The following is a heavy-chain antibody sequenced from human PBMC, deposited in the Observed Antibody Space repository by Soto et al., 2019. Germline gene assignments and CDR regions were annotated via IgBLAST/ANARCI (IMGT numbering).Heavy chain of an antibody. CDR2: IKQDGSEK. V-gene: IGHV3-7*03. Sequence: GGSLRLSCAASGFTFSSYWMSWVRQAPGKGLEWVANIKQDGSEKYYVDSVKGRFTISRDNAKNSLYLQMNSLRAEDTAVYYCARVSGEYYYDSSGYYQPDWFDPWGQGTLVTVSS. CDR1: GFTFSSYW. J-gene: IGHJ5*02. D-gene: IGHD3-22*01. CDR3: ARVSGEYYYDSSGYYQPDWFDP.